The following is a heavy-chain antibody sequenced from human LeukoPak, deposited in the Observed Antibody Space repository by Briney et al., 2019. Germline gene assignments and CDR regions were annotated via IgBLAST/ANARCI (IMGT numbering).Heavy chain of an antibody. Sequence: PSETLSLTCTVSGDSISSGDYYWSWIRQPAGKGLEWIGRISTSGSTNYNPSLKSRVTISVDTSKNQFSLKLSSVTAADTAVYYCARDGGYLDYWGQGTLVTVSS. V-gene: IGHV4-61*02. CDR2: ISTSGST. J-gene: IGHJ4*02. CDR3: ARDGGYLDY. D-gene: IGHD3-10*01. CDR1: GDSISSGDYY.